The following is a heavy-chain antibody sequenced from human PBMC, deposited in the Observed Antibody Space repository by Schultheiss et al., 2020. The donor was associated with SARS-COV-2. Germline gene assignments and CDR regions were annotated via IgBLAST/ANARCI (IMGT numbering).Heavy chain of an antibody. Sequence: GGSLRLSCEGSGYNFNTYWIGWVRQIPGKGLEWMAIIYPGDSDTRYSPSFQGQVTISADKSIITAYLQWSSLKASDTAMYYCARHWDSSGYYSPYFDYWGQGTLVTVSS. D-gene: IGHD3-22*01. CDR1: GYNFNTYW. V-gene: IGHV5-51*01. CDR3: ARHWDSSGYYSPYFDY. CDR2: IYPGDSDT. J-gene: IGHJ4*02.